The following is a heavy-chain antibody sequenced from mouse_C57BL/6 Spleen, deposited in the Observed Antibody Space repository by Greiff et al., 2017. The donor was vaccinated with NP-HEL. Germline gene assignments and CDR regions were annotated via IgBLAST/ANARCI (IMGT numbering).Heavy chain of an antibody. J-gene: IGHJ2*01. V-gene: IGHV1-4*01. CDR1: GYTFTSYT. Sequence: VQRVESGAELARPGASVKMSCKASGYTFTSYTMHWVKQRPGQGLEWIGYINPSSGYTKYNQKFKDKATLTADKSSSTAYMQLSSLTSEDSAVYYCARLHSNYGYFDYWGQGTTLTVSS. D-gene: IGHD2-5*01. CDR3: ARLHSNYGYFDY. CDR2: INPSSGYT.